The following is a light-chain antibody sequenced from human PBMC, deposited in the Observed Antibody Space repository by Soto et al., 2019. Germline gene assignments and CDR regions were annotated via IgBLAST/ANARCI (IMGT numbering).Light chain of an antibody. CDR1: SSVVGSYSL. J-gene: IGLJ1*01. CDR2: EVN. Sequence: QSVLTQPASVSGSPGQSIPISCTGTSSVVGSYSLVSWYQLHPGRAPKLIIYEVNQRPSGVSNRFSGSKSGNTASLTISGLQAEDEADYYCCSFAGSGIYVFGSGTKVTVL. V-gene: IGLV2-23*02. CDR3: CSFAGSGIYV.